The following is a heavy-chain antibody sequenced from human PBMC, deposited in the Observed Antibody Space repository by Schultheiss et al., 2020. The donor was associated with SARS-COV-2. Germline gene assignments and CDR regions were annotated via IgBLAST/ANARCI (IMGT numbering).Heavy chain of an antibody. Sequence: ASVKVSCKASGYTFTGYYMHWVRQAPGQGLEWMGWIIPIFGTANYAQKFQGRVTMTTDTSTSTAYMELRSLRSEDTAVYYCAREDYYYGMDVWGQGTTVTVSS. CDR2: IIPIFGTA. CDR1: GYTFTGYY. J-gene: IGHJ6*02. CDR3: AREDYYYGMDV. V-gene: IGHV1-2*02.